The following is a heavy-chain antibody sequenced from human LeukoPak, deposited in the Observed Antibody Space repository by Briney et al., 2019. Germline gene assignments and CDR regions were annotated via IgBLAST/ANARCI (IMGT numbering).Heavy chain of an antibody. D-gene: IGHD3-3*02. CDR1: GFTFDDYA. J-gene: IGHJ4*02. V-gene: IGHV3-9*01. Sequence: GGSLKLSCAASGFTFDDYAMHWVRQAPGKGLEWVSGISWNSGSIGYADSVKGRFTISRDNAKNSLYLRMDSLRAEDTALYYCARDRLGPSFSVSHFDLWGQGTLVTVSS. CDR2: ISWNSGSI. CDR3: ARDRLGPSFSVSHFDL.